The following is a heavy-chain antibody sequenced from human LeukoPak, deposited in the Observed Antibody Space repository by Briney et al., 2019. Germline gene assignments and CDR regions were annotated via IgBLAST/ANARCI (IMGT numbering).Heavy chain of an antibody. Sequence: SETLSLTCTVSGGSISTSSYYWGWIRQPPGKGLEWIGSIYYSGSTYYNPSLKSRVTISIDTSKNQFSLRLSSVTAADTAVYYCATSPIVEATNWGQGTLVTVSS. CDR3: ATSPIVEATN. J-gene: IGHJ4*02. CDR1: GGSISTSSYY. CDR2: IYYSGST. V-gene: IGHV4-39*01. D-gene: IGHD1-26*01.